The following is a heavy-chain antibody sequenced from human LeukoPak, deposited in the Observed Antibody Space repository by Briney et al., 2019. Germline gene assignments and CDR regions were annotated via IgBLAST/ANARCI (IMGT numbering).Heavy chain of an antibody. CDR3: TRDRGSSTLGDY. Sequence: GGSLRLSCAASGFIFSNYAMSWVRQAPGKGLEWVGFIRSKAFGETAEYAASVKGRFTISRDDSKSIAYLQMNSLKTEDTAVYYCTRDRGSSTLGDYWGQGTLVTVSS. V-gene: IGHV3-49*04. J-gene: IGHJ4*02. D-gene: IGHD7-27*01. CDR1: GFIFSNYA. CDR2: IRSKAFGETA.